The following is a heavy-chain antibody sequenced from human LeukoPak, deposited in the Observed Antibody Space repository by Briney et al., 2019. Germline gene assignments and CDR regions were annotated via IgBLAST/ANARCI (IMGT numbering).Heavy chain of an antibody. CDR2: ISGSGGST. CDR3: AKVTSIAVFDY. D-gene: IGHD6-19*01. J-gene: IGHJ4*02. CDR1: GFTFSSYA. V-gene: IGHV3-23*01. Sequence: GGSLRLSCAASGFTFSSYAMSWVRQAPGKGLEWASAISGSGGSTYYADSVKGRFTISRGNSKNTLYLQMNSLRAEDTAVYYCAKVTSIAVFDYWGQGTLVTVSS.